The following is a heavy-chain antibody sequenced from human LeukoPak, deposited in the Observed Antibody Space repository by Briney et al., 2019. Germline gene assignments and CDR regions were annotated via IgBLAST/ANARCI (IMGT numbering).Heavy chain of an antibody. V-gene: IGHV4-59*08. J-gene: IGHJ4*02. Sequence: PPETLSLTCTVSGGSISNYYWSWIRQPPGKGLEWIGYIYNSGNTNYNPSLKSRVTISVDTSKNQFSLKLSSVTAADTAVYYCASGSSYGFIDYWGQGTLVTVSS. CDR2: IYNSGNT. CDR3: ASGSSYGFIDY. CDR1: GGSISNYY. D-gene: IGHD5-18*01.